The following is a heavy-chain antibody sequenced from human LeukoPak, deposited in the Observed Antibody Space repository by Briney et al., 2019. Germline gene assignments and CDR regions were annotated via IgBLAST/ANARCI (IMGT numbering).Heavy chain of an antibody. CDR2: VDPEDGET. J-gene: IGHJ6*04. CDR3: AKLPPPVVPAASYTLDV. Sequence: GASVKVSCKVSGYTLTELSMHWVRQAPGKGLEWMGLVDPEDGETIYAEKFQGRVTITADTSTDTAYMEPSSLRSEDTAVYYCAKLPPPVVPAASYTLDVWGKGTTVTVSS. D-gene: IGHD2-2*01. V-gene: IGHV1-24*01. CDR1: GYTLTELS.